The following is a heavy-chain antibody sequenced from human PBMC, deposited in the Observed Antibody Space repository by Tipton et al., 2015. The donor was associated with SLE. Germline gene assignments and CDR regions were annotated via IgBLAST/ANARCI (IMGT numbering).Heavy chain of an antibody. CDR1: GGSVSSGSYY. D-gene: IGHD6-19*01. Sequence: TLSLTCTVSGGSVSSGSYYWSWIRQPPGKGLEWIGYIYYSGSTNYNPSLKSRVTISVDTSKNQFSLKLSSVTPEDTAVYYCARDNSSGWYQGYFDYWGQGTLVTVSS. CDR2: IYYSGST. CDR3: ARDNSSGWYQGYFDY. V-gene: IGHV4-61*01. J-gene: IGHJ4*02.